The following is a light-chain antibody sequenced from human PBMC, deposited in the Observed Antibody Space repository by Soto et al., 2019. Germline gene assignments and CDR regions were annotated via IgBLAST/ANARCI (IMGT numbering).Light chain of an antibody. Sequence: QSALTQPASVSGSPGQSVTISCTGTSSDFGSYKFVSWYQHHPGTVPKVIIYGTSKRPSGVSDRFSGSKSGNTASLTISGLQAEDEADYYCFSFTSTNTHVFGSGTKVTVL. V-gene: IGLV2-23*01. J-gene: IGLJ1*01. CDR1: SSDFGSYKF. CDR3: FSFTSTNTHV. CDR2: GTS.